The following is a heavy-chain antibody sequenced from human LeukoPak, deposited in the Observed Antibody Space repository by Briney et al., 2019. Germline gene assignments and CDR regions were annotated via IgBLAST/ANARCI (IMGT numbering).Heavy chain of an antibody. V-gene: IGHV2-5*08. J-gene: IGHJ1*01. D-gene: IGHD3-22*01. CDR1: GFSLSTSGMR. CDR2: IYWDDDK. CDR3: VHRRGFYDSSTYYVYFQH. Sequence: SGPALVKPTQTLTLTCTFSGFSLSTSGMRVSWIRQPPGKALEWLALIYWDDDKRYSPSLKSRLTITKDTSKNQVVLTMTNMDPVDTATYYCVHRRGFYDSSTYYVYFQHWGQGTLVTVSS.